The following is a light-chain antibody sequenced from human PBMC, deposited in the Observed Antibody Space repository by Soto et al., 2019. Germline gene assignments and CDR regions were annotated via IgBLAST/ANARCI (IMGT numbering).Light chain of an antibody. CDR2: SAS. V-gene: IGKV1-27*01. CDR1: QGISNY. Sequence: DIQLTQSPSSLSASVGDRVTITCRASQGISNYLAWYQQKPGKVPKLLIYSASTLQSGVPSRFSGSGSGTDFTLTISGLQPEDVATYYCQKCNSTPITFGQGTRLEIK. CDR3: QKCNSTPIT. J-gene: IGKJ5*01.